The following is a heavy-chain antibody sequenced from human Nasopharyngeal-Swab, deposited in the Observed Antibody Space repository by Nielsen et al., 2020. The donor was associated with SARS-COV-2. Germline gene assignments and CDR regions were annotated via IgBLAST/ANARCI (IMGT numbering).Heavy chain of an antibody. D-gene: IGHD6-13*01. V-gene: IGHV1-8*01. CDR1: GYTFTSYD. J-gene: IGHJ4*02. Sequence: ASVKVSCKASGYTFTSYDINWVRQATGQGLEWMGWMNPNSGNTGYAQKFQGRVTMTRNTSISTAYMELSSLRSEDTAVYYRARGLDSSSWLDYWGQGTLVTVSS. CDR3: ARGLDSSSWLDY. CDR2: MNPNSGNT.